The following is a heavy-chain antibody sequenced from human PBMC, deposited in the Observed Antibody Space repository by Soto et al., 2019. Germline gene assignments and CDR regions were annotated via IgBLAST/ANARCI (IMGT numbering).Heavy chain of an antibody. CDR2: IWYDGSNK. CDR3: ARGVSASRAGY. Sequence: CAASGFTFSSYCMHWVRQAPGKGREWVAVIWYDGSNKYYADSVKGRFTISRDNSKNTLYLQMNSLRAEDTAVYYCARGVSASRAGYWGQGTLVTVSS. V-gene: IGHV3-33*01. CDR1: GFTFSSYC. J-gene: IGHJ4*02. D-gene: IGHD2-2*01.